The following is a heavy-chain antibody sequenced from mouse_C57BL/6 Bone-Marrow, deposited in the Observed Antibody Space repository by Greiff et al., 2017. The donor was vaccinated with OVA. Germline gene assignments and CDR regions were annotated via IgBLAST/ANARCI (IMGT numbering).Heavy chain of an antibody. D-gene: IGHD2-4*01. CDR3: ASSTLYYDYDGGAMDY. CDR2: IYPRSGNT. V-gene: IGHV1-81*01. CDR1: GYTFPSYG. Sequence: VQLQQSGAELARPGASVKLSCKASGYTFPSYGISWVKQRTGQGLEWIGEIYPRSGNTYYNEKFKGKATLTADKSSSTAYMELRSLTSEDSAVYFCASSTLYYDYDGGAMDYWGQGTSVTVSS. J-gene: IGHJ4*01.